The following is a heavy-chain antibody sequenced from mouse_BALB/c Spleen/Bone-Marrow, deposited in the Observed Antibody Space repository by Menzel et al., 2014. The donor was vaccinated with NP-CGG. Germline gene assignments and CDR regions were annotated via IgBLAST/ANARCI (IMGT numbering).Heavy chain of an antibody. CDR3: ARSDGYRVMDY. CDR2: IYPGDGDI. J-gene: IGHJ4*01. V-gene: IGHV1-82*01. D-gene: IGHD2-3*01. CDR1: GYAFSGSW. Sequence: QVQLKQSGPELVKPGASVKISCKASGYAFSGSWVNWVKQRPGQGLEWIGRIYPGDGDINYNGKFKGKATLTADKSSSTAYMQLSSLTSVDSAVYFCARSDGYRVMDYWGQGTSVTVSS.